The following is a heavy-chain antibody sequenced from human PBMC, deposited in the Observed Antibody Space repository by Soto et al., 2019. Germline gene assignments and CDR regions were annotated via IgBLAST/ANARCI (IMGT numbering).Heavy chain of an antibody. V-gene: IGHV4-31*03. D-gene: IGHD2-2*01. CDR1: GGSISSGGYY. J-gene: IGHJ6*02. CDR2: IYYSGST. CDR3: ARDVVVVPAAMDV. Sequence: PSETLSLTCTASGGSISSGGYYWSWIRQHPGKGLEWIGYIYYSGSTYYNPSLKSRVTISVDTSKNQFSLKLSSVTAADTAVYYCARDVVVVPAAMDVWGQGTTVTVSS.